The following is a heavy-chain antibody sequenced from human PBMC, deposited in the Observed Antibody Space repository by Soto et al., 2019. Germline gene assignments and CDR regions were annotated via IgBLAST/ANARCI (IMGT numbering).Heavy chain of an antibody. J-gene: IGHJ6*02. D-gene: IGHD6-13*01. CDR3: AKDRGIAAAGYYYYGMDV. Sequence: EVQLLESGGGLVQPGGSLRLSCAASGFTFSSYAMSWVRQAPGKGLEWVSAISGSGGSTYYADSVKGRFTISRDNSKNTLYLQMNSLRAEDTAVYYCAKDRGIAAAGYYYYGMDVWGQGTTVTVSS. V-gene: IGHV3-23*01. CDR2: ISGSGGST. CDR1: GFTFSSYA.